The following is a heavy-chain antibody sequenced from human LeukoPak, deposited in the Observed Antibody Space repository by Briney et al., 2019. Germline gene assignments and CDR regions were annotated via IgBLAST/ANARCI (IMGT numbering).Heavy chain of an antibody. V-gene: IGHV3-48*03. CDR1: GFTFSYFE. D-gene: IGHD3-10*01. CDR3: ARLYYSGSGSPSLDV. CDR2: ITSTGSAR. J-gene: IGHJ6*02. Sequence: PGGSLRLSCAASGFTFSYFEMNWVRQAPGKGLEWVSYITSTGSARYYADSVKGRFTISRDNAKNSLDLQMNSLRVEDTAVYYCARLYYSGSGSPSLDVWGLGTTVTVSS.